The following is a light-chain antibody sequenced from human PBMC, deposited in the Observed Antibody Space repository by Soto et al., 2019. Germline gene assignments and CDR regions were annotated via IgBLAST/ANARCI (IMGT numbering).Light chain of an antibody. CDR1: QSVTSTY. V-gene: IGKV3-20*01. J-gene: IGKJ4*01. CDR2: GAS. Sequence: EIVLTQSPGTLSLSPGERATLSCRASQSVTSTYLAWYQQKPGQAPRLLIYGASNRATGIPDRFTGSGSGTDFTLTISRLEPEDFAVYYCQQDGSSPLTFGGWTKVEIK. CDR3: QQDGSSPLT.